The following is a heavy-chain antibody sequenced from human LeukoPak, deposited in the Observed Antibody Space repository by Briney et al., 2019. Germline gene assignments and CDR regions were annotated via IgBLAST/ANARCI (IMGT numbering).Heavy chain of an antibody. CDR3: ARGPYYYDSSGYYLDY. CDR1: GGSLSSYY. V-gene: IGHV4-4*07. CDR2: IYTSGST. D-gene: IGHD3-22*01. J-gene: IGHJ4*02. Sequence: PSETLSLTCTVSGGSLSSYYWSWIRQPAGKGLEWIGRIYTSGSTNYNPSLKSRVTMSVDTSKNQFSLKLSSVTAADTAVYYCARGPYYYDSSGYYLDYWGQGTLVTVSS.